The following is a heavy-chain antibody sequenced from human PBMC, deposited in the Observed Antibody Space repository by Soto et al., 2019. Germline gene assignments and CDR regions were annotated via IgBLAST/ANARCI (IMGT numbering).Heavy chain of an antibody. CDR1: GFTFSSYG. D-gene: IGHD5-18*01. V-gene: IGHV3-30*18. CDR3: AKDRDTAIDY. Sequence: QVQLVESGGGVVQPGRSLRLSCAASGFTFSSYGMHWVRQAPGKGLEWVAVISYDGSNKYYADSVKGRFTISRDNSKNTLYLQMNSMRAEDTAVYYCAKDRDTAIDYWGQGTLVTVSS. CDR2: ISYDGSNK. J-gene: IGHJ4*02.